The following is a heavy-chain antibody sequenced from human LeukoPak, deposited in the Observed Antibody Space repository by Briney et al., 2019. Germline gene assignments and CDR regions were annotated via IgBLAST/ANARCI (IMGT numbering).Heavy chain of an antibody. Sequence: ASVKVSCKASGYTFTSYDINWVRQATGQGLEWMGWVNPNSGNTGYAQKFQGRVTMTRNTSISTAYMELSSLRSEDTAVYYCARVAHRAYCSSTSCYPYYYGMDVWGQGTTVTVSS. D-gene: IGHD2-2*01. CDR2: VNPNSGNT. CDR3: ARVAHRAYCSSTSCYPYYYGMDV. J-gene: IGHJ6*02. CDR1: GYTFTSYD. V-gene: IGHV1-8*01.